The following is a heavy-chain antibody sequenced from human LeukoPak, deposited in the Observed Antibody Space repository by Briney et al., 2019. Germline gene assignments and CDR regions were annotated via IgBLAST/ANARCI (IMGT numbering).Heavy chain of an antibody. Sequence: GGSLRLSCAASGFTVSSNYMSWVRQAPGKGLEWVSVIYSGGSTYYADSVKGRFTISRDNAKSSLFLQMNSLRAEDTAVYYCAKRTSFSSGPFDYWGQGTLVTVSS. J-gene: IGHJ4*02. D-gene: IGHD6-6*01. CDR2: IYSGGST. CDR3: AKRTSFSSGPFDY. V-gene: IGHV3-53*01. CDR1: GFTVSSNY.